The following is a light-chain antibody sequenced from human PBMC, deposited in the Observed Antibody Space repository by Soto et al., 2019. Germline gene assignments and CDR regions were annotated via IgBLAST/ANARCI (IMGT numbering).Light chain of an antibody. CDR2: ANN. Sequence: QSVLTQPPSLSGAPGQRVPISCTGSSSTFGAGYDVHWYQQLPGTAPKLLIYANNNRPSGVPDRFSGSKSGASAFLAMTGLQAEDEADYYCQSYDSYLSAWVFGGGTKLTVL. V-gene: IGLV1-40*01. CDR3: QSYDSYLSAWV. J-gene: IGLJ3*02. CDR1: SSTFGAGYD.